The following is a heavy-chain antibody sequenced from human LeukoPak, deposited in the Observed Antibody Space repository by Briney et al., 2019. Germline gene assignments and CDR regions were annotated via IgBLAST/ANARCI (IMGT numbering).Heavy chain of an antibody. D-gene: IGHD4-17*01. CDR2: ISGSGGTT. CDR3: AKRDRTVTHAFDI. J-gene: IGHJ3*02. Sequence: GGSLRLSCAASGFTFSNYGMSWVRQAPGKGLEWVSAISGSGGTTYYADSVKGRFTISRDNSENTLYLQMNSLRAEDTAIYYCAKRDRTVTHAFDIWGQGTMVTVSS. V-gene: IGHV3-23*01. CDR1: GFTFSNYG.